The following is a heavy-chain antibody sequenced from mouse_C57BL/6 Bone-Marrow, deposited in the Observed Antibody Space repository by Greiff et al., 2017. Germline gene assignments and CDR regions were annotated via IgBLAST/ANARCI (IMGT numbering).Heavy chain of an antibody. CDR1: GFTFSDYY. D-gene: IGHD2-4*01. Sequence: EVLLVESEGGLVQPGSSMKLSCTASGFTFSDYYMSWVRQVPEKGLEWVANINYDGSSTYYLDSLKGRFIISRDNAKNILYLQMSSLKSEDTATYYCAREGDDYEELDYWGQGTLVTVSA. V-gene: IGHV5-16*01. CDR2: INYDGSST. J-gene: IGHJ3*01. CDR3: AREGDDYEELDY.